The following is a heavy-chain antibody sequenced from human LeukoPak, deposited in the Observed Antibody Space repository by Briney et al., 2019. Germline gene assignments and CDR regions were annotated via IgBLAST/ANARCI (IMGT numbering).Heavy chain of an antibody. D-gene: IGHD4-11*01. CDR1: GGSISSGGYS. Sequence: SQTLSLTCAVSGGSISSGGYSWSCIRQPPGKGLEWIGYIYHSGSTYYNPSLKSRVTISVDRSKNQFSLKLSSVTAADTAVYYCARLGRGDYSNWFDPWGQGTLVTVSS. J-gene: IGHJ5*02. CDR3: ARLGRGDYSNWFDP. CDR2: IYHSGST. V-gene: IGHV4-30-2*01.